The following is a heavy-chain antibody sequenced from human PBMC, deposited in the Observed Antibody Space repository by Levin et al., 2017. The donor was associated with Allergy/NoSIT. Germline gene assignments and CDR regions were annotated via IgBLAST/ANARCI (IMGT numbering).Heavy chain of an antibody. CDR2: INHSGST. Sequence: SETLSLTCAVYGGSFSGYYWSWIRQPPGKGLEWIGEINHSGSTNYNPSLKSRVTISVDTSKNQFSLKLSSVTAADTAVYYCARCPRGYSGYDEKRGFDYWGQGTLVTVSS. V-gene: IGHV4-34*01. D-gene: IGHD5-12*01. CDR1: GGSFSGYY. CDR3: ARCPRGYSGYDEKRGFDY. J-gene: IGHJ4*02.